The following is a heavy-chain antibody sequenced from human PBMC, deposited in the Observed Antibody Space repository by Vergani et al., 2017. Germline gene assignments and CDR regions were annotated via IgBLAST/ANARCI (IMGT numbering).Heavy chain of an antibody. Sequence: QVQLQESGPGLVKPSETLSLTCSVSGDSMNTYYWTWIRQPPGKGLEWIGYIYDSGDTKYNPSLKSRVTMSLDTSKNQFSLNLYSVTAADTAVYYCARDRGIVGATTGGMDVWGQGTTVTVSS. CDR2: IYDSGDT. V-gene: IGHV4-59*01. CDR1: GDSMNTYY. CDR3: ARDRGIVGATTGGMDV. D-gene: IGHD1-26*01. J-gene: IGHJ6*02.